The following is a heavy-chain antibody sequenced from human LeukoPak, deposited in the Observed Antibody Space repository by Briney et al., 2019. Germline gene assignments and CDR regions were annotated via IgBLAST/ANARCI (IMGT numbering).Heavy chain of an antibody. V-gene: IGHV3-30*04. Sequence: GRSLRLSCAASGFTFSSYAMHWVRQAPGKGLEWVAVISYDGSNKYYADSVKGRFTISRDNSKNTLYLQMNSLRAGDTAVYYCARGGSYYYYGMDVWGKGTTVTVSS. J-gene: IGHJ6*04. CDR3: ARGGSYYYYGMDV. CDR1: GFTFSSYA. CDR2: ISYDGSNK.